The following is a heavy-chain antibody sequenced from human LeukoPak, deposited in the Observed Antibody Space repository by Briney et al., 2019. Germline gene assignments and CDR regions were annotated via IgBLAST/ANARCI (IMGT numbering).Heavy chain of an antibody. D-gene: IGHD2-15*01. Sequence: ASVKVSCKASGYTFTGYYMHWVRQAPGQGLEWMGRINPNSGGTNYAQKFQGRVTMTRDTSISTAYMELSRLRSDDTAVYYCARDHCSGGSCYDFVDHWGQGTLVTVSS. J-gene: IGHJ4*02. V-gene: IGHV1-2*06. CDR3: ARDHCSGGSCYDFVDH. CDR1: GYTFTGYY. CDR2: INPNSGGT.